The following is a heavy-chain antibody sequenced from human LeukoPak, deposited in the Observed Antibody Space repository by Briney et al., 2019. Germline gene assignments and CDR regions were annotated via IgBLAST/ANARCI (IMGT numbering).Heavy chain of an antibody. J-gene: IGHJ4*02. CDR1: GFTVSSNY. CDR3: TRLGQISGGPGVIDY. D-gene: IGHD1-20*01. CDR2: IYSGGST. Sequence: PGGSLRLSCAASGFTVSSNYMSWVRQAPGKGLEWVSVIYSGGSTYYADSVKGRFTISRDNSKNTLYLQMNSLRAEDTAVYYCTRLGQISGGPGVIDYWGQGTLVTVSS. V-gene: IGHV3-53*01.